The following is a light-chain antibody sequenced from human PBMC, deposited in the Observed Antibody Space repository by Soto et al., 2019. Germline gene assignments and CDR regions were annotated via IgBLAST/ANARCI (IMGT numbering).Light chain of an antibody. J-gene: IGLJ2*01. CDR1: SSDVGGYNY. V-gene: IGLV2-14*01. CDR3: SSYTSSSALVV. CDR2: DVS. Sequence: QSALTQPASVSGSPGQSITISCTGTSSDVGGYNYVSWYQQHPGKAPKLMICDVSNRPSGVSNHFSGSKSGNTASLTISGLQAEDEADYYCSSYTSSSALVVFGGGTKVTVL.